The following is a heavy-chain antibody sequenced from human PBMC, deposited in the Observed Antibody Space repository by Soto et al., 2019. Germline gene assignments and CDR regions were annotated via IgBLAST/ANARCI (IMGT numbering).Heavy chain of an antibody. D-gene: IGHD2-15*01. CDR1: GYSFTSYW. V-gene: IGHV5-10-1*01. CDR3: ARHLRYCSGGSCYMSPWFDP. J-gene: IGHJ5*02. CDR2: IDPSDSYT. Sequence: PGESLKISCKGSGYSFTSYWISWVRQMPGKGLEWMGRIDPSDSYTNYSPSFQGHVTISADKSISTAYLQWSSLKTSDTAMYYCARHLRYCSGGSCYMSPWFDPWGQGTLVTVSS.